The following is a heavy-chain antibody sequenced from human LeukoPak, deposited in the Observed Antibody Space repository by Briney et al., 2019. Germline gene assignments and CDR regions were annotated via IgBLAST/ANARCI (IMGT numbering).Heavy chain of an antibody. CDR2: IKQDGSET. CDR3: ANSKLGELDY. V-gene: IGHV3-7*01. D-gene: IGHD7-27*01. CDR1: GFTFSDYW. J-gene: IGHJ4*02. Sequence: GGSLRLSCAASGFTFSDYWMSWVRQVPGRGLEWVANIKQDGSETYYVDSVKGRFTISRDNAKNSVYLQMNSLRAEDTAVYYCANSKLGELDYWSQGTLVTVSS.